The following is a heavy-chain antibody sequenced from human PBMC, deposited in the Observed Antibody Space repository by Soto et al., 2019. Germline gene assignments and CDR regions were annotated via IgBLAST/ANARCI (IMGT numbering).Heavy chain of an antibody. J-gene: IGHJ4*02. D-gene: IGHD3-10*01. CDR2: INPKSGGT. CDR1: GYTITDNY. V-gene: IGHV1-2*02. CDR3: ARAYYGSGSPEF. Sequence: GASLKVSCKASGYTITDNYLHWVRQAPGQGLEWMGWINPKSGGTDFAQKFQGRVTMTRDTAITTAYMEVSRLRSDDTAVYYCARAYYGSGSPEFWGQGTLVTVSS.